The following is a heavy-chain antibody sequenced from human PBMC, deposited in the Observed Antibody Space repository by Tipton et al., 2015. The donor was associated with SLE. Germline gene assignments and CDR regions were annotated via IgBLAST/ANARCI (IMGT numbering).Heavy chain of an antibody. CDR3: ALRSAVTDPGAFDI. V-gene: IGHV4-31*02. CDR1: GGSIRSGDYY. Sequence: LRLSCTVSGGSIRSGDYYWSWIRQHPGKGLEWIGYIHDSGATFYNPSLRSRSAISVDTSQNPFSLRLTSLTAADTAVYYCALRSAVTDPGAFDIWGQGTMVTVSS. J-gene: IGHJ3*02. D-gene: IGHD2-21*02. CDR2: IHDSGAT.